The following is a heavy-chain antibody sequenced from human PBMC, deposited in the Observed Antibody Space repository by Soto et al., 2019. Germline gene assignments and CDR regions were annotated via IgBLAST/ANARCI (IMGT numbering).Heavy chain of an antibody. CDR1: GGSFSSYF. CDR3: TRGGSLWFGAQDS. V-gene: IGHV4-59*01. Sequence: QVHLQESGPGLVKPSETLSLTCTVSGGSFSSYFWSWIRPPPGKGLEWMGFVYYTGNTNYDPSLNSRVSISIDTSKNQFSLRLTSVTAADTAMYYCTRGGSLWFGAQDSWGQGTLVTVSS. J-gene: IGHJ4*02. D-gene: IGHD3-10*01. CDR2: VYYTGNT.